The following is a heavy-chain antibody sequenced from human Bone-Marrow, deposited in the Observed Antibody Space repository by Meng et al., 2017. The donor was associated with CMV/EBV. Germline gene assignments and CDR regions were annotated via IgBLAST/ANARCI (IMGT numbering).Heavy chain of an antibody. J-gene: IGHJ3*02. CDR1: GFTFSSYA. Sequence: GESLKISCAASGFTFSSYAMSWVRQAPGKGLEWVSAISGSGGSTYYADSVKGRFTISRDNSKNTLYLQMNSLRAEDTAVYYCAKVIELPAVFAFDIWGQGTMVTVSS. D-gene: IGHD1-26*01. CDR2: ISGSGGST. V-gene: IGHV3-23*01. CDR3: AKVIELPAVFAFDI.